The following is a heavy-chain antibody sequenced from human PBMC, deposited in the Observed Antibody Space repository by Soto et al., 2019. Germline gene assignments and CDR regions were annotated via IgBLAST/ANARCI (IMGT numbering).Heavy chain of an antibody. J-gene: IGHJ4*02. V-gene: IGHV3-48*01. D-gene: IGHD1-26*01. CDR2: SSSGSNTI. CDR1: GFTFNSYS. Sequence: EVKLVESGGGLVQMGGSPRLSCAASGFTFNSYSMNWVRQAPGRGLEWVSYSSSGSNTIYYADSVKGRFTISRDSAQNSLYLQMNSLTAADTAVYYCARGVGALLFSDFWGQGTLVTVSS. CDR3: ARGVGALLFSDF.